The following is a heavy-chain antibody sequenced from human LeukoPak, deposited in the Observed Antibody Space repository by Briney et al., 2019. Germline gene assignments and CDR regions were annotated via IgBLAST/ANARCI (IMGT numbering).Heavy chain of an antibody. Sequence: GGSLRLSCAASGFTFSSYGMHWVRQSPGRGLEWVSFLSFDGSNEFYADSLKGRVTISRDNSKDTLCLQMDSLRAEDTALYYCAREEHDYVWGSYRYYYYYGIDVWGQGTTVTVSS. D-gene: IGHD3-16*02. J-gene: IGHJ6*02. CDR2: LSFDGSNE. CDR3: AREEHDYVWGSYRYYYYYGIDV. CDR1: GFTFSSYG. V-gene: IGHV3-30*03.